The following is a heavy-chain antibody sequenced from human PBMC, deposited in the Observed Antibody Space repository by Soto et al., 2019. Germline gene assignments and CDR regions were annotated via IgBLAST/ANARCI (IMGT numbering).Heavy chain of an antibody. CDR2: ITSSGTTI. CDR1: GFTFSDYY. D-gene: IGHD5-18*01. V-gene: IGHV3-11*01. J-gene: IGHJ4*02. CDR3: AAGYLHHTYFDF. Sequence: GGSLRLSCAASGFTFSDYYMSWIRQAPGKGLESISYITSSGTTIYYAASVKGRFTISRDNARNSLYLEMDSLRAEDTAVYYCAAGYLHHTYFDFWGQGTLVTV.